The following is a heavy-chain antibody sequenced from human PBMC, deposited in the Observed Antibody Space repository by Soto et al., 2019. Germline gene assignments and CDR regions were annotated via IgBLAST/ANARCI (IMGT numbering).Heavy chain of an antibody. V-gene: IGHV1-69*12. Sequence: QVQLVQSGAEVKKPGSSVKVSCKASGGTFRGYAISWVRQAPGKGLEWMGGIIPTFGTANYAQKFQGRVTITADESTSTAYMELSSLRSEDTAVYYCARDRDGSLTFDYWGQGTLVTVSS. CDR2: IIPTFGTA. J-gene: IGHJ4*02. CDR1: GGTFRGYA. CDR3: ARDRDGSLTFDY. D-gene: IGHD6-13*01.